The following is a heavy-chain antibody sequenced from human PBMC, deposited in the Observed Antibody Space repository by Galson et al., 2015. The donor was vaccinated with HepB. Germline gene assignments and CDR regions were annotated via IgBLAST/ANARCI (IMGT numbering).Heavy chain of an antibody. Sequence: SLRLSCAASGFTFSNYAMTWVRQAPGKGLEWVSVISGRGASKYYADSVKGRFTISRDNSKNTLYLQMNSLRAEDTAVYYCARDFPDGGYYDSRSIGWFDPWGQGTLVTVSS. V-gene: IGHV3-23*01. J-gene: IGHJ5*02. CDR1: GFTFSNYA. CDR2: ISGRGASK. CDR3: ARDFPDGGYYDSRSIGWFDP. D-gene: IGHD3-22*01.